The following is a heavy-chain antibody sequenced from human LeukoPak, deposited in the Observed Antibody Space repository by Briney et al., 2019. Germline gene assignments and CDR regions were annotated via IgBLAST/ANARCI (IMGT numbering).Heavy chain of an antibody. D-gene: IGHD4-11*01. CDR1: GGSISSSSYY. CDR2: IYHSGST. J-gene: IGHJ6*03. Sequence: PSETLSLTCTVSGGSISSSSYYWGWIRQPPGKGLQWIGSIYHSGSTYYNPSLKSRVTISVDTSKNQFSLKLSSVTAADTAVYYCARESHYSNYVDYYYYMDVWGKGTTVTVSS. V-gene: IGHV4-39*07. CDR3: ARESHYSNYVDYYYYMDV.